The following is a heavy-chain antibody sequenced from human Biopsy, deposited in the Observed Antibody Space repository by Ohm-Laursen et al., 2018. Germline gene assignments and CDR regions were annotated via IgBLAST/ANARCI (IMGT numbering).Heavy chain of an antibody. CDR3: ARLNSGTYDASDL. CDR1: GFTVSTTY. J-gene: IGHJ3*01. D-gene: IGHD1-26*01. Sequence: SLRLSCAASGFTVSTTYMTWVRQAPGKGMEWISYIYGGGSPVSYADSVKGRFTISRDNAQKSLYLHMNSLRAEDTAIYYCARLNSGTYDASDLWGQGTMVIVSS. CDR2: IYGGGSPV. V-gene: IGHV3-11*04.